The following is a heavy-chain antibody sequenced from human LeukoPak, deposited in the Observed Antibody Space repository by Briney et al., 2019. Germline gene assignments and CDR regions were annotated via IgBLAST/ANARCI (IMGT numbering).Heavy chain of an antibody. D-gene: IGHD6-19*01. J-gene: IGHJ4*02. CDR1: GDSFSTNSVA. CDR2: TYYRSKLYN. CDR3: ARGRNSGFDY. V-gene: IGHV6-1*01. Sequence: SQTLSLTCAISGDSFSTNSVAWDWIRQSPSRGLEWLGRTYYRSKLYNDYAVSVKGRITINPDTSKNQFSLQLSSVTPEDTAVYYCARGRNSGFDYWGQGTLVTVSS.